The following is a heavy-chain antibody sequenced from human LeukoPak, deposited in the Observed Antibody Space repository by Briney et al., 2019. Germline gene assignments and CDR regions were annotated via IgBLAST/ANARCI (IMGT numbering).Heavy chain of an antibody. CDR3: ARDLSATWYSLAY. V-gene: IGHV3-20*04. D-gene: IGHD2-15*01. CDR2: IDWNGDAL. CDR1: GFSDADYG. Sequence: GGSLRLSCVGAGFSDADYGMSWVRQGPGKGLEWVAGIDWNGDALQYADSVKGRFTISRDNAKNSLYLQMDILRPEDTGVYYCARDLSATWYSLAYWGQGTLVTVSS. J-gene: IGHJ4*02.